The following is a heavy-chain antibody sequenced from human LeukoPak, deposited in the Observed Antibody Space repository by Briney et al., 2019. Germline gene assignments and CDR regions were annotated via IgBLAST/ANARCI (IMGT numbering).Heavy chain of an antibody. Sequence: PGGSLRLSCAASGFTFSNSAMHWVRQAPGKGLESVTIMAFDGTDINYIDSVKGRFTISRDNSKNTLYLEMNSLRTEDTAVYYCVRDARGSLDYWGQGTLVTVSS. CDR2: MAFDGTDI. J-gene: IGHJ4*02. CDR1: GFTFSNSA. CDR3: VRDARGSLDY. V-gene: IGHV3-30-3*01.